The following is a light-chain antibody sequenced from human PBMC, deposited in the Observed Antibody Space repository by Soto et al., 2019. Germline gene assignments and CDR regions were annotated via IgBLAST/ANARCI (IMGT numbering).Light chain of an antibody. J-gene: IGKJ1*01. V-gene: IGKV3-11*01. CDR2: DAS. CDR1: QSVSSY. CDR3: QQRSNWPLIT. Sequence: EIVLPQSPATLSLSPGERATLSCRASQSVSSYLAWYQQKPGQAPRLLIYDASNRATGIPARFSGSGSGTDFSLTISSLEPEDFAVYYCQQRSNWPLITFGQGTKVDI.